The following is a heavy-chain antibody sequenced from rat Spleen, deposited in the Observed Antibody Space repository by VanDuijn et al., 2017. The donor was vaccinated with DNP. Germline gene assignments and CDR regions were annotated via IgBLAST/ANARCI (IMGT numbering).Heavy chain of an antibody. CDR2: INTGNGGT. J-gene: IGHJ1*01. Sequence: QIQLQQSGAELAKPGSSVKISCKASGYTFTNSYMGWIKQTTGQGLEFIGYINTGNGGTNYNEKFKGKATLTVDKSSSTAFMQLSSLTPDDSAVYYCARRRLPYWYFDFWGPGTMVTVSS. V-gene: IGHV1-43*01. CDR3: ARRRLPYWYFDF. CDR1: GYTFTNSY. D-gene: IGHD1-4*01.